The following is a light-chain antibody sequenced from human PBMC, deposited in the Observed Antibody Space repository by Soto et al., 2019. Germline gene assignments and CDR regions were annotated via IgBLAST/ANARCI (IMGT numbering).Light chain of an antibody. J-gene: IGLJ2*01. CDR1: SGHRSYA. V-gene: IGLV4-69*01. CDR3: QTWDTGARVV. CDR2: LSSDGSH. Sequence: QPVLTQTPSASASLGASVKLTCTLSSGHRSYAIAWHQQQPEKGPRYLMKLSSDGSHSKGDVIPDRFSGSSSGAERYLTVSSLQSEDEADYYCQTWDTGARVVFGGGTKLTVL.